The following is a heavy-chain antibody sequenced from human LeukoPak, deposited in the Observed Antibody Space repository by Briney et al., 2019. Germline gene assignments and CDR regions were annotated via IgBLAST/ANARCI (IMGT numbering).Heavy chain of an antibody. CDR3: AKWGGDGYKSGGHFDY. CDR1: GFTFSSYG. Sequence: PGRSLRLSCAASGFTFSSYGMHWVRQAPGKGLEWVAVISYDGSNKYYADSVKGRFTISRDNSKNTLYLQMNSLRAEDTAVYYCAKWGGDGYKSGGHFDYWGQGTLVTVSS. D-gene: IGHD5-24*01. J-gene: IGHJ4*02. CDR2: ISYDGSNK. V-gene: IGHV3-30*18.